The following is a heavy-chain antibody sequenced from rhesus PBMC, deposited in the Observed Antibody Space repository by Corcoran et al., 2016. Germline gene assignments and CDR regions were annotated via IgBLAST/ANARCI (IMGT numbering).Heavy chain of an antibody. CDR1: GGSISSSY. D-gene: IGHD6-31*01. V-gene: IGHV4-169*02. CDR3: ARDGTYSSGWYYFDY. Sequence: QLQLQESGPGLVKPSETLSVTCAVSGGSISSSYWSWSRQAPGKGLEWIGYFYGSGSRTNYNPSLKSRVTPSVDPSNHPLSLKLSSVTTADTAVYYCARDGTYSSGWYYFDYWGQGVLVTVSS. CDR2: FYGSGSRT. J-gene: IGHJ4*01.